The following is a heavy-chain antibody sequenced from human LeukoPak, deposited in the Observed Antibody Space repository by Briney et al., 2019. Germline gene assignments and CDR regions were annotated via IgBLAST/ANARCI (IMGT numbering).Heavy chain of an antibody. D-gene: IGHD3-16*01. CDR2: MYYSGST. CDR1: GGSISSYY. V-gene: IGHV4-59*01. J-gene: IGHJ6*03. Sequence: SETLSLTCTVSGGSISSYYWSWIRQPPGKGLEWIGYMYYSGSTNYNPSLKSRVTISVDTSKNQFSLKLTSVTAADTAVYYCARETSQKGAHYMDVWGKGTTVTISS. CDR3: ARETSQKGAHYMDV.